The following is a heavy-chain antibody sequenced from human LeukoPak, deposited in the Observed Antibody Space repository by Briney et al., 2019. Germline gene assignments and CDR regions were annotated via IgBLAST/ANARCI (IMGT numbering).Heavy chain of an antibody. J-gene: IGHJ4*02. D-gene: IGHD3-10*01. CDR2: IYYSGST. CDR1: GGSIRSGGYY. CDR3: ASTYYYGSGSYI. V-gene: IGHV4-31*03. Sequence: SETLSLTCTVSGGSIRSGGYYWSWIRQHPGKGLEWIGYIYYSGSTYYNPSLKSRVTISVDTSKNQFSLKLSSVTAADTAVYYCASTYYYGSGSYIWGQGTLVTVSS.